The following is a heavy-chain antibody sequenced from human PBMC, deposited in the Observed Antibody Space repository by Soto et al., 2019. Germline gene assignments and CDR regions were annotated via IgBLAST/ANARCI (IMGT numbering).Heavy chain of an antibody. V-gene: IGHV5-51*01. D-gene: IGHD2-2*01. CDR3: ASLGYCSSTSCYLNGMDV. CDR1: GYSFTSYW. J-gene: IGHJ6*02. Sequence: PGESRKISCKGSGYSFTSYWIGWVRQMPGKVLEWMGIIYPGDSDTRYSPSFQVHVTISADKSIITAYLQWSSLKASDTAMYYCASLGYCSSTSCYLNGMDVWGQGTTVTVSS. CDR2: IYPGDSDT.